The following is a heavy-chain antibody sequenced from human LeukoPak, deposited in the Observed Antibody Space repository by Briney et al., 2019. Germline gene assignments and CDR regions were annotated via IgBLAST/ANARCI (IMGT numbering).Heavy chain of an antibody. CDR2: INPNSGGT. Sequence: GASVKVSCKASGYTFTGYYMHWVRQAPGQGLEWMGWINPNSGGTNYAQKFQGRVTMTRDTSIGTAYMELSRLRSDDTAVYYCAREGPGYCSGGSCYPWFDPWGQGTLVTVSS. CDR1: GYTFTGYY. V-gene: IGHV1-2*02. D-gene: IGHD2-15*01. J-gene: IGHJ5*02. CDR3: AREGPGYCSGGSCYPWFDP.